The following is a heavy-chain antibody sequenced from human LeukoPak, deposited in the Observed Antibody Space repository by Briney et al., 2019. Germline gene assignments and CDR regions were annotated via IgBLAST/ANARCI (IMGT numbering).Heavy chain of an antibody. CDR1: GYTFTGYY. D-gene: IGHD6-13*01. J-gene: IGHJ4*02. CDR2: INPNSGGT. V-gene: IGHV1-2*02. Sequence: ASVRVSCKASGYTFTGYYMHWVRQAPGQGLEWMGWINPNSGGTNYAKKFQGRVTMTRDTSISTAYMELSRLRSDDTAVYYCARDGGVAAAAPNPRFDYWGQGTLVTVSS. CDR3: ARDGGVAAAAPNPRFDY.